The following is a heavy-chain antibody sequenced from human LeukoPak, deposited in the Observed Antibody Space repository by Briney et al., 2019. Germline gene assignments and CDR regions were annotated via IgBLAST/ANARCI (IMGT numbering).Heavy chain of an antibody. CDR2: ISSGSTI. D-gene: IGHD5-12*01. J-gene: IGHJ5*02. CDR3: ARVGGGGYPRYWFDP. CDR1: GFTFSDYY. Sequence: GGSLRLSCAASGFTFSDYYMSWIRQAPGKGLEWVSYISSGSTIYYADSVKGRFTISRDNAKNPLYLQMNSLRAEDTAVYYCARVGGGGYPRYWFDPWGQGTLVTVSS. V-gene: IGHV3-11*01.